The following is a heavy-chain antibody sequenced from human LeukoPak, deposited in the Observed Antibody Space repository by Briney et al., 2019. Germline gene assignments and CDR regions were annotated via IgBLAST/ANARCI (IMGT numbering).Heavy chain of an antibody. J-gene: IGHJ3*02. CDR3: ARTVAGDNDAFDI. CDR1: GYTFTGYY. V-gene: IGHV1-2*06. CDR2: INPNSGGT. D-gene: IGHD6-19*01. Sequence: ASVKVSCKASGYTFTGYYMHWVRQAPGQGLEWMGRINPNSGGTNYAQKFQGRVTMTRDTSISTAYVELSRLRSDDTAVYYCARTVAGDNDAFDIWGQGTMVTVSS.